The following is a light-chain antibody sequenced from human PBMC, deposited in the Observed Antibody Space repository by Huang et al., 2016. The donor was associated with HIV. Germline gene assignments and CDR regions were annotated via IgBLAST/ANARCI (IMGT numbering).Light chain of an antibody. CDR3: HQYNDWPPEWS. Sequence: IVLTQSPATLSVSPGERATLSCRASQSLRNNLAWYQQRPGQAPRLLIYGASNRAAGIPARFSGSGSDTEFTLTISSLQSGDFASYYCHQYNDWPPEWSFAQGTRVDI. V-gene: IGKV3-15*01. J-gene: IGKJ1*01. CDR1: QSLRNN. CDR2: GAS.